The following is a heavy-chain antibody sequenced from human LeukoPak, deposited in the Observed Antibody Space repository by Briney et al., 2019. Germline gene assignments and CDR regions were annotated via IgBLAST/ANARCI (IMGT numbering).Heavy chain of an antibody. CDR2: INHSGST. CDR1: GGSFSGYY. V-gene: IGHV4-34*01. D-gene: IGHD1-1*01. J-gene: IGHJ6*02. Sequence: SETPSLTCAVYGGSFSGYYWSWIRQPPGKGLEWIGEINHSGSTNYNPSLKSRVTISVDTSKNQFSLKLSSVTAADTAVYYCARALGFGTLLYCYYGMDVWGQGTTVTVSS. CDR3: ARALGFGTLLYCYYGMDV.